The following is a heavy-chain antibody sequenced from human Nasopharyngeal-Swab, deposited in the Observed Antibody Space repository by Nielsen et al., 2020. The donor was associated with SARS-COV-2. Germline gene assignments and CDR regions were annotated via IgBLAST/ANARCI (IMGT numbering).Heavy chain of an antibody. Sequence: GESLKISCAASGFAFSSYAMRWVRQAPGKGLEWVSAISGSGGSTYYADSVKGRFTISRDNSKNTLYLQMNSLRAEDTAVYYCAKDGGNSPYYYYGMDVWGQGTTVTVSS. CDR2: ISGSGGST. CDR3: AKDGGNSPYYYYGMDV. V-gene: IGHV3-23*01. D-gene: IGHD4-23*01. J-gene: IGHJ6*02. CDR1: GFAFSSYA.